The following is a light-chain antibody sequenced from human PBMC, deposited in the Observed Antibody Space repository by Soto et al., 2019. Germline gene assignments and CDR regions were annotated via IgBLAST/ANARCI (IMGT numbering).Light chain of an antibody. J-gene: IGKJ5*01. CDR3: QQRSHWPIS. CDR2: DAS. Sequence: ENVLTQSPATLSLSPGERATLSCRASQSVSSHIGWYQQKPGQAPRLLIYDASNRATGIPARFSGSGSGTDFSLTISSLEPVDSAVYYCQQRSHWPISFGQGTRLAI. V-gene: IGKV3-11*01. CDR1: QSVSSH.